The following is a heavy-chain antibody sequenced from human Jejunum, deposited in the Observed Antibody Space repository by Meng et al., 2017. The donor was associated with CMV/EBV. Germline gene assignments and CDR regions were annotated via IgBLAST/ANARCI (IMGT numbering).Heavy chain of an antibody. CDR3: ARAYAYSYDSSVYYFDY. CDR1: NADYY. V-gene: IGHV4-30-4*08. J-gene: IGHJ4*02. D-gene: IGHD3-22*01. CDR2: IYYTGSA. Sequence: NADYYWNWIRQSPGKGLEWIGYIYYTGSAYYTPSLKSRLNMSVDTSKNQFSLHLSSVTAADTAVYYCARAYAYSYDSSVYYFDYWGQGALVTVSS.